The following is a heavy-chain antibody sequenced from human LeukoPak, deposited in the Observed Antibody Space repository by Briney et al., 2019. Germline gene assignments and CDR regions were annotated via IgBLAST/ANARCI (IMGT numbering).Heavy chain of an antibody. CDR1: GFTFSSYW. V-gene: IGHV3-7*01. CDR3: ARSGSDFDC. Sequence: GGSLRLSCAASGFTFSSYWMSWVRQAPGKGLEWVANIKQDGSEKNYVDSVKGRFTISRDNAKNSQYLQIDSLRVEDTAVYYCARSGSDFDCWGQGTLVSVSS. J-gene: IGHJ4*02. D-gene: IGHD1-26*01. CDR2: IKQDGSEK.